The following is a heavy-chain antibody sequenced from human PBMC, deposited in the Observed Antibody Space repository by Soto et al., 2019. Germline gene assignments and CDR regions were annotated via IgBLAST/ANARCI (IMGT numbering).Heavy chain of an antibody. Sequence: SVKVSCKASGGTFSSYAISWVRQAPGQGLEWMGGIIPIFGTANYAQKFQGRVTITADKSTSTAYMELSSLRSEDTAVYYCARDIAARHHYYYYGMDVWGQGTTVTVSS. CDR2: IIPIFGTA. CDR1: GGTFSSYA. J-gene: IGHJ6*02. V-gene: IGHV1-69*06. CDR3: ARDIAARHHYYYYGMDV. D-gene: IGHD6-6*01.